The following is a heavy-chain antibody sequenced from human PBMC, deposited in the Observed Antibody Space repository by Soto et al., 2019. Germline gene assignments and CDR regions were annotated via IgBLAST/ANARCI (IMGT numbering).Heavy chain of an antibody. D-gene: IGHD4-17*01. V-gene: IGHV3-53*01. Sequence: GSLRLSCAASGFTVSSNYMSWVRQAPGKGLEWVSVIYSGGSTYYADSVKGRFTISRDNSKNTLYLQMNSLRAEDTAVYYCAREARYGDYAYAFDIWGQGTMVTVS. CDR3: AREARYGDYAYAFDI. J-gene: IGHJ3*02. CDR2: IYSGGST. CDR1: GFTVSSNY.